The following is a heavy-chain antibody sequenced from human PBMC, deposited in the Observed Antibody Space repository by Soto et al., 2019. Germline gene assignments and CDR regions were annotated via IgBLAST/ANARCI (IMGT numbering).Heavy chain of an antibody. CDR2: IYSGGST. D-gene: IGHD6-6*01. V-gene: IGHV3-53*04. CDR3: ARGGVGAARPYYYYYYMDV. J-gene: IGHJ6*03. Sequence: EVQLVESGGGLVQPGGSLRLSCAASGFTVSSNYMRWVRQAPGKGLEWVAVIYSGGSTYYADSVKGRFTISRHNSKNTLYLQMNSLIAEHTAVYYCARGGVGAARPYYYYYYMDVWGKGTPVTVSS. CDR1: GFTVSSNY.